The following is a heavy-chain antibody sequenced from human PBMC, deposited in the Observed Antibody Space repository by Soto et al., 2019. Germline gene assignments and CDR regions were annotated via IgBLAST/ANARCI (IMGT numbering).Heavy chain of an antibody. Sequence: GGSLRLSCAASGFTFSSYGMHWVRQAPGKGLEWVAVISYDGSNKYYADSVKGRFTISRDNSKNTLYLQMNSLRAEDTAVYYCANTDGSGKVYYMDVWGKGTTVTVSS. D-gene: IGHD3-10*01. J-gene: IGHJ6*03. CDR3: ANTDGSGKVYYMDV. CDR2: ISYDGSNK. V-gene: IGHV3-30*18. CDR1: GFTFSSYG.